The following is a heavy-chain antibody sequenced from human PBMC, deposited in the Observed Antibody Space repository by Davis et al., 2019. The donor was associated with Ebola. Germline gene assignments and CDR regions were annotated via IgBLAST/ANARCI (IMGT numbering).Heavy chain of an antibody. Sequence: MPSETLSLTCTVSGGSISSYYWSWTRQPPGKGLEWIGYIHDNGDTKSNPSLKSRVTISVDTSKNQFSLKLNSVTAADTAVFYCARSNYGSGSYDSWGQGALVTVSS. CDR1: GGSISSYY. CDR2: IHDNGDT. V-gene: IGHV4-59*01. CDR3: ARSNYGSGSYDS. J-gene: IGHJ5*01. D-gene: IGHD3-10*01.